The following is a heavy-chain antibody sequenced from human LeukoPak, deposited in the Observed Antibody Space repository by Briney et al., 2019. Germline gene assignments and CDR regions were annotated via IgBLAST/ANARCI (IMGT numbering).Heavy chain of an antibody. CDR3: VRHGDTDSCLAN. D-gene: IGHD2-2*01. CDR1: GFTFTSYC. V-gene: IGHV3-23*01. CDR2: ISGGGGST. J-gene: IGHJ4*02. Sequence: SGGSLRLSCAASGFTFTSYCMNWVRQAPGKGLEWVSTISGGGGSTYYADSVKGRFTISRDNSKNTLYLQVNSLRAEDTAVYYCVRHGDTDSCLANWGQGTLVTVSS.